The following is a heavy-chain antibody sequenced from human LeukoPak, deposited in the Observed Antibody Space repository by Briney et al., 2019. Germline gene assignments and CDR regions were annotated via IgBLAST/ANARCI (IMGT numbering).Heavy chain of an antibody. CDR1: GFTFSSYG. CDR3: AKRGMGMRLNPGYFDY. D-gene: IGHD2-8*01. Sequence: GGSLRLSCAASGFTFSSYGMHWVRQAPGKGLEWVAVISYDGSNKYYADSVKGRFTISRDNSKNTLYLQMNSLRAEDTAVYYCAKRGMGMRLNPGYFDYWGQGTLVTVSS. CDR2: ISYDGSNK. J-gene: IGHJ4*02. V-gene: IGHV3-30*18.